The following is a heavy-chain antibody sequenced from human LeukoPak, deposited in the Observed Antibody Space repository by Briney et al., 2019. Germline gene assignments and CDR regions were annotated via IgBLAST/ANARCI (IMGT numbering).Heavy chain of an antibody. D-gene: IGHD2-2*01. CDR1: GFTFSSYA. V-gene: IGHV3-23*01. CDR2: ISGSGGST. J-gene: IGHJ6*03. Sequence: GGSLRLSCAASGFTFSSYAMSWVRQAPGKGLEWVSAISGSGGSTYYADSEKGRFTISRDNSKNTLYLQMNSLRAEDTAVYYCAKFPEYQLLVSGYYYMDVWGKGTTVTVSS. CDR3: AKFPEYQLLVSGYYYMDV.